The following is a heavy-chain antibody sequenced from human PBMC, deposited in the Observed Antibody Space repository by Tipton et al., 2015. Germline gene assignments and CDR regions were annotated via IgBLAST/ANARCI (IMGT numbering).Heavy chain of an antibody. CDR1: GYRFTKSW. J-gene: IGHJ4*02. Sequence: QLVQSGAEVKKPGESLTISCKTSGYRFTKSWIGWVRQMPGKGLEWMGSIYPDDSDTRYSPSFQGQVTISADKSITTAYLQWRSLKASDTAMYYCARLGLDTSWWVDYWGQGTQVTVSS. V-gene: IGHV5-51*01. D-gene: IGHD2-8*02. CDR3: ARLGLDTSWWVDY. CDR2: IYPDDSDT.